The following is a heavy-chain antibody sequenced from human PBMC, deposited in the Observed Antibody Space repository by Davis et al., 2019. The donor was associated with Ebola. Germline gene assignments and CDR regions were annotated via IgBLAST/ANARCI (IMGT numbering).Heavy chain of an antibody. J-gene: IGHJ4*02. CDR2: ISAYDGKT. V-gene: IGHV1-18*01. D-gene: IGHD4-17*01. CDR3: AKGIKYGHLDPVFDY. Sequence: AASVKVSCKASGYTFTNYGISWVRQAPGQGLEWVGWISAYDGKTNFAQKLQGRVTLTTDTATTTAYMELRSLRSDDTAFYYCAKGIKYGHLDPVFDYWGQGDLVTVSS. CDR1: GYTFTNYG.